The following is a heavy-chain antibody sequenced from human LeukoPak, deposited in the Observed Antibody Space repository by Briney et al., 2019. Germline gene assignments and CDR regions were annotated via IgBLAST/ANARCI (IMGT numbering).Heavy chain of an antibody. Sequence: SQTLSLTCAISGDSVSINSAAWNWIRQSPSRGLEWLGRTYQRSKWYNDYAVSVKSRITINPDISKNQFSLQLNSVTPEDTAVYYCAIRYSSGWFYNWFDPWGQGTLVTVSS. V-gene: IGHV6-1*01. D-gene: IGHD6-19*01. CDR1: GDSVSINSAA. J-gene: IGHJ5*02. CDR3: AIRYSSGWFYNWFDP. CDR2: TYQRSKWYN.